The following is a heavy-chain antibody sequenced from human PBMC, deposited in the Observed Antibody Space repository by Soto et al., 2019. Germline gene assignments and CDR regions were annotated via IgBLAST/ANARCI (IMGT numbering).Heavy chain of an antibody. Sequence: GGSLRLSCAASGFTFSSYGMHWVRQAPGKGLEWVAVIWYDGSNKYYADSVKGRFTISRDNSKNTLYLQMNSLRAEDTAVYYCARDSVLLWFGDNWFDPWGQGTLVTVSS. D-gene: IGHD3-10*01. J-gene: IGHJ5*02. CDR1: GFTFSSYG. V-gene: IGHV3-33*01. CDR2: IWYDGSNK. CDR3: ARDSVLLWFGDNWFDP.